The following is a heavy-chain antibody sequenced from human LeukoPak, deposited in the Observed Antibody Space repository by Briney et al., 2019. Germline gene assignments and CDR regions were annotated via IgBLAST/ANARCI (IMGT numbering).Heavy chain of an antibody. CDR1: GLTFSDYY. Sequence: PGGSLRLSCEASGLTFSDYYMRWFRQTPGKGLEWVAYITSTGSATYYADSVKGRFSISRDNAKNSLYLQMNSLRAGDTAVYYCARGGVAAAGPDWYFDLWGRGTLVTVSS. CDR3: ARGGVAAAGPDWYFDL. CDR2: ITSTGSAT. D-gene: IGHD6-13*01. V-gene: IGHV3-11*01. J-gene: IGHJ2*01.